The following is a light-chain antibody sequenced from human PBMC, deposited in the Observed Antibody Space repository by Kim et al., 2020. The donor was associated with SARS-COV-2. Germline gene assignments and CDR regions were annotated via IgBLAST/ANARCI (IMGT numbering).Light chain of an antibody. V-gene: IGKV3-11*01. CDR3: QQRSNWPPIT. J-gene: IGKJ5*01. CDR1: QSVSSY. CDR2: DAS. Sequence: SPGDRATLSCRASQSVSSYLAWYQQNPGQAPRLLIYDASNRATGIPARFSGSGSGTDFTLTISSLEPEDFAVYYCQQRSNWPPITIGQGTRLEIK.